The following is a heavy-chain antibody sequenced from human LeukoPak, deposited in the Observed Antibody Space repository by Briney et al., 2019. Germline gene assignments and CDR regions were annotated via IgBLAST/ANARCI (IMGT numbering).Heavy chain of an antibody. CDR2: IKQDGSEK. D-gene: IGHD2-15*01. Sequence: PGGSLRLSCAASGFTFSDSWMSWVCQAPGKGLEYVAHIKQDGSEKYYVDSVKGRFTISRDNARNSLYLQVNSLRAEDTAVYYCARNWGWWAGYWGQGTLVTVSS. CDR1: GFTFSDSW. V-gene: IGHV3-7*03. J-gene: IGHJ4*02. CDR3: ARNWGWWAGY.